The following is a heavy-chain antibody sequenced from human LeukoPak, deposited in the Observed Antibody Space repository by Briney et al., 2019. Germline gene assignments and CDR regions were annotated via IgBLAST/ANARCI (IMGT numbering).Heavy chain of an antibody. CDR2: IYHSGST. Sequence: SETLSLTCNVSSASIRSYYWGWVRQSPGKGLEWIGYIYHSGSTNYNPSLRSRVAISVDTSKSQFSLNLNSVTAADTAVYYCAWIISATGTGGYYFNYWGQGTLVTVSS. CDR1: SASIRSYY. V-gene: IGHV4-59*08. CDR3: AWIISATGTGGYYFNY. J-gene: IGHJ4*02. D-gene: IGHD6-13*01.